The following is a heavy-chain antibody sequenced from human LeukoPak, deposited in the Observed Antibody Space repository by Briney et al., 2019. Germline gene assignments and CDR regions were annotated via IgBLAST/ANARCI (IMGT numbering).Heavy chain of an antibody. Sequence: GGSLRLSCAASGFTLSSYSMNWVRQAPGKGLEWVSLIRSSSSYIYYADSVKGRFTISRDNAKNSLYLQMNSLRAEDTAVYYCARPGIAVAGEFFDYWGQGTLVTVSS. CDR3: ARPGIAVAGEFFDY. CDR1: GFTLSSYS. V-gene: IGHV3-21*01. J-gene: IGHJ4*02. CDR2: IRSSSSYI. D-gene: IGHD6-19*01.